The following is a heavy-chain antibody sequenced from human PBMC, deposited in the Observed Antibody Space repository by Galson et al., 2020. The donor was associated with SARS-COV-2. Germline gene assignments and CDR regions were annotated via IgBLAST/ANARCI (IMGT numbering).Heavy chain of an antibody. CDR1: GGSFSGYY. Sequence: SETLSLTCAVYGGSFSGYYWSWIRQHPGKGLEWIGYIYYSGSTYYNPSLKSRVTISVDTSKNQFSLKLSSVTAADTAVYYCARAVVLLWFGELYSRWFDPWGQGTLVTVSS. CDR2: IYYSGST. CDR3: ARAVVLLWFGELYSRWFDP. D-gene: IGHD3-10*01. V-gene: IGHV4-31*11. J-gene: IGHJ5*02.